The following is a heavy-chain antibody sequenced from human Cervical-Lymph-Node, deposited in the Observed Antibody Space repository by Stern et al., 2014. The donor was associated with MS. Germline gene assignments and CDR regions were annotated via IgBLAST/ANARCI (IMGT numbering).Heavy chain of an antibody. V-gene: IGHV3-33*01. D-gene: IGHD4-17*01. CDR3: ARGDHYGLEAFDI. Sequence: QVQLVESGGGVVQPGRSLRLSCAASAFTFSTYGMHWVSQAPGKGLEWGAVIWDDGSNKYYTDSVKGRFTIARDNSKNTLYLQMNSLRAEDTALYYCARGDHYGLEAFDIWGQGTMVTVSS. CDR1: AFTFSTYG. J-gene: IGHJ3*02. CDR2: IWDDGSNK.